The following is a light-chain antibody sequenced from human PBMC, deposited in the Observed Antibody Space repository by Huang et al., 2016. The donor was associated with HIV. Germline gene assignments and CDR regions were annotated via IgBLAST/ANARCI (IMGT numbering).Light chain of an antibody. CDR1: QSVGIF. Sequence: EIVLTQSPATLSLPPGGRATLSCRASQSVGIFLAWYQQKPGQAPRLLIYDASNRATGIPARFSGSGSGTDFSLTISSLEPEDFAVYYCQQRSNWPLTFGGGTRVEIK. V-gene: IGKV3-11*01. CDR3: QQRSNWPLT. CDR2: DAS. J-gene: IGKJ4*01.